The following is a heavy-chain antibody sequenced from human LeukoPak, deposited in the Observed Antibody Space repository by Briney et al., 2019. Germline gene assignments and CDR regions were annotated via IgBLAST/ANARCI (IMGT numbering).Heavy chain of an antibody. Sequence: PGGSLRPSCAASGFTFSAYEMSWVRQAPGKGLEWVSVIYSGASTNYAESVKGRFIISRDNSKNTLYLQMNSLRAEDTAVYYCAELGITMIGGVWGKGTTVTISS. CDR2: IYSGAST. CDR1: GFTFSAYE. D-gene: IGHD3-10*02. V-gene: IGHV3-66*01. J-gene: IGHJ6*04. CDR3: AELGITMIGGV.